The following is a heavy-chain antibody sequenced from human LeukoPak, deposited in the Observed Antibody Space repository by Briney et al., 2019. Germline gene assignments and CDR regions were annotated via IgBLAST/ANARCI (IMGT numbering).Heavy chain of an antibody. D-gene: IGHD6-19*01. CDR3: ARDRGSGWFGPTKTLYYFDY. J-gene: IGHJ4*02. CDR2: ISSSSSYI. Sequence: GTLSLTCAVSGDSITSDKWWTWVRQPPGKGLEWVSSISSSSSYIYYADSVKGRFTISRDNAKNSLYLQMNSLRAEDTAVYYCARDRGSGWFGPTKTLYYFDYWGQGTLVTVSS. V-gene: IGHV3-21*01. CDR1: GDSITSDKW.